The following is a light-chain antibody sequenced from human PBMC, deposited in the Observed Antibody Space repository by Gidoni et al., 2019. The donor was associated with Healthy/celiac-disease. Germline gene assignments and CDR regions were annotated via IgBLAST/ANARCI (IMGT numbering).Light chain of an antibody. Sequence: EIVLTQSPGTLSLSPGERATLSCRASQSVSSSYLAWYQQKPGQAPSLLIYGASSRATGIPDRFSGSGSGTDFTLPISSLEPEVFAVYYCQQYGSSPGTFGPGTKVDIK. CDR1: QSVSSSY. CDR2: GAS. CDR3: QQYGSSPGT. V-gene: IGKV3-20*01. J-gene: IGKJ3*01.